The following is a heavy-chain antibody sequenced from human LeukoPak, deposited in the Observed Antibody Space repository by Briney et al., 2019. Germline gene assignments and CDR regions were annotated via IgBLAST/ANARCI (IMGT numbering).Heavy chain of an antibody. CDR1: EFTFSPYL. D-gene: IGHD3-22*01. CDR2: ISWNSGSI. CDR3: AKDITHDSSGYYPN. Sequence: GGSLRLSCEASEFTFSPYLMHWVRQPPGQGLVWVSGISWNSGSIGYADSVKGRFTISRDNAKNSLYLQMNSLRAEDTALYYCAKDITHDSSGYYPNWGQGTLVTVSS. V-gene: IGHV3-9*01. J-gene: IGHJ4*02.